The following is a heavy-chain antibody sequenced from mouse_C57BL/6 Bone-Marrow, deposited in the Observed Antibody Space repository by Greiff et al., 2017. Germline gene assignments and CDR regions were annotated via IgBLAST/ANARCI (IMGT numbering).Heavy chain of an antibody. V-gene: IGHV1-69*01. CDR1: GYTFTSYW. D-gene: IGHD1-1*01. Sequence: VQLQQPGAELVMPGASVKLSCKASGYTFTSYWMHWVKQRPGQGLEWIGEIDPSDSYTNYNQKFKGKSTLTVDKSSSTAYMQLSSLTSEDSAVYYCARPIYYYGSSWDYYAMDYWGQGTSVTVSS. CDR2: IDPSDSYT. CDR3: ARPIYYYGSSWDYYAMDY. J-gene: IGHJ4*01.